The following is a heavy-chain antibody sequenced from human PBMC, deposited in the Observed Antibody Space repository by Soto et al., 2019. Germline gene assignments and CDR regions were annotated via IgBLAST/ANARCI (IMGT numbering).Heavy chain of an antibody. CDR3: ATDPRITLLWGYFGL. D-gene: IGHD2-15*01. CDR2: MRGSGGDT. CDR1: GFTFSNYA. V-gene: IGHV3-23*01. J-gene: IGHJ2*01. Sequence: GGSLRLSCAAPGFTFSNYAMTWVRQAPGKGLDWVSSMRGSGGDTFYADSVKGRFTISRDNSKDTLYLQMNSLRVEDTAVYYCATDPRITLLWGYFGLWGRGTLVTVSS.